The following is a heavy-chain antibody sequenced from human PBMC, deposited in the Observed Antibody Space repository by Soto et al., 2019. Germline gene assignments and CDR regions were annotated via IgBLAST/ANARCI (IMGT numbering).Heavy chain of an antibody. D-gene: IGHD1-26*01. CDR3: ARDYASRIGGSGNGFDY. V-gene: IGHV4-61*01. CDR2: IYYSGST. J-gene: IGHJ4*02. CDR1: GGSVSSGSYY. Sequence: QVQLQESGPGLVKPSETLSLTCTVSGGSVSSGSYYWSWIRQPPGKGLEWIGYIYYSGSTNYNPPLKSRVTISVEPSKNQFSLKLSSVTAADTAVYYCARDYASRIGGSGNGFDYWGQGTLVTVSS.